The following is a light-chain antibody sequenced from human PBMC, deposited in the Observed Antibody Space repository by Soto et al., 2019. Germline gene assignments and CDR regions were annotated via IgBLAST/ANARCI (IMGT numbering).Light chain of an antibody. Sequence: DIQMTQSPSSLSASVGDRVTITCRTSQGISNYLAWYQQKPGKVPKLLIYAASTLQSGVPSRFSGSGSGTYFTLTISSLQPKDVATYYCQKYNSAPSLTFGGGTKVEIK. CDR1: QGISNY. J-gene: IGKJ4*01. CDR3: QKYNSAPSLT. V-gene: IGKV1-27*01. CDR2: AAS.